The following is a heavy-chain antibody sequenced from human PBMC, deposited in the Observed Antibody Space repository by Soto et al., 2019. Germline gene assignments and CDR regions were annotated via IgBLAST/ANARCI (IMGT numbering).Heavy chain of an antibody. CDR3: AKNRNTGVAGTSCWFGP. Sequence: GGSLRISCAASGFTFSHYGMSWVRQAPGKGLEWVSAISVSGDTTYYADSVKGRFTISRDNSKNTLYLQMNTLRAEDTAVYYCAKNRNTGVAGTSCWFGPWGQGTLVTVSS. CDR2: ISVSGDTT. V-gene: IGHV3-23*01. J-gene: IGHJ5*02. D-gene: IGHD6-19*01. CDR1: GFTFSHYG.